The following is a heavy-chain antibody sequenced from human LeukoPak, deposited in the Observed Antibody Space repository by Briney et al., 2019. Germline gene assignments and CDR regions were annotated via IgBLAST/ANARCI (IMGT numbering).Heavy chain of an antibody. D-gene: IGHD2-8*02. V-gene: IGHV1-46*01. CDR1: GYSFSNYY. CDR3: ARAYCTGGSCYIDY. Sequence: ASVKVSCKASGYSFSNYYIHWVRRAPGQGLEWLGVITPGGGSATYAQKFRGRITMTRDTSISTVYMELSSLRFEDTAVYYCARAYCTGGSCYIDYWGQGTPVTVSS. J-gene: IGHJ4*02. CDR2: ITPGGGSA.